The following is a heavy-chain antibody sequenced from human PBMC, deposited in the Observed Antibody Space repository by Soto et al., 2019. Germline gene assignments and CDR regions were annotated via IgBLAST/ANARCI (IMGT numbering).Heavy chain of an antibody. CDR3: ARSSRVATVTSRYYYYGMDV. J-gene: IGHJ6*02. D-gene: IGHD4-17*01. CDR1: GYTFTSYY. Sequence: ASVKVSCKASGYTFTSYYMHWVRQAPGQGLEWMGIINPSGGSTSYAQKFQGRVTMTRDTSTSTVYMELSSLRSEDTAVYYCARSSRVATVTSRYYYYGMDVWGQGPTVTVSS. CDR2: INPSGGST. V-gene: IGHV1-46*01.